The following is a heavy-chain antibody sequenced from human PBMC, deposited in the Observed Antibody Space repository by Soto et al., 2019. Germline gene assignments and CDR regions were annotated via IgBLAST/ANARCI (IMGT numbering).Heavy chain of an antibody. Sequence: SVKVSCKASGVTFSSYAISWVRQAPGQGLEWMGGIIPIFGTANYAQKFQGRVTITADKSTSTAYMELSSLRSEDTAVYYCARVKAGITGTIGAFDIWGQGTMVTVSS. V-gene: IGHV1-69*06. J-gene: IGHJ3*02. CDR3: ARVKAGITGTIGAFDI. D-gene: IGHD1-7*01. CDR1: GVTFSSYA. CDR2: IIPIFGTA.